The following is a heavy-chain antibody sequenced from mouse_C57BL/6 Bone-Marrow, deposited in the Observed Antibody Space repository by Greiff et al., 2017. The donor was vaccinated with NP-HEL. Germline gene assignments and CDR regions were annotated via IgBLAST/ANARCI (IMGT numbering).Heavy chain of an antibody. V-gene: IGHV2-5*01. J-gene: IGHJ4*01. CDR2: IWRGGST. CDR3: AKYGSREHYYAMDY. CDR1: GFSLTSYG. Sequence: VKLVESGPGLVQPSQSLSITCTVSGFSLTSYGVHWVRQSPGKGLEWLGVIWRGGSTDYNAAFMSRLSITKDNSKSQVFFKMNSLQADDTAIYYCAKYGSREHYYAMDYWGQGTSVTVSS. D-gene: IGHD1-1*01.